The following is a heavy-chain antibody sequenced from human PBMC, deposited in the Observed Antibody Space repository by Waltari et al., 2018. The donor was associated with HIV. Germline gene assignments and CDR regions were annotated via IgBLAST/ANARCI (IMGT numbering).Heavy chain of an antibody. CDR2: IRTSRSTI. Sequence: EVQLVESGGGLVQPGGSLRLSCSASGFSFSNYRMSWVRQAPGKGLEWVSYIRTSRSTIYYADSVKGRFTIARDNAKNSLYLQMNSLRAEDTAVYYCARDRNSRGAFEIWGQGTMVTVSS. D-gene: IGHD5-18*01. V-gene: IGHV3-48*01. CDR1: GFSFSNYR. CDR3: ARDRNSRGAFEI. J-gene: IGHJ3*02.